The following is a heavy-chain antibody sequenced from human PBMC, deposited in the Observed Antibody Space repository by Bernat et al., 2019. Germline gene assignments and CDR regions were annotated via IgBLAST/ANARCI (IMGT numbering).Heavy chain of an antibody. Sequence: EVQLLQSGGGLVQPGGSLRLSCAASGFTFSDFAMSWVRQAPGKGLEWVSSISGGGTTYYADSVRGRFTISRDTFKNTLYLQMNGVRAEDTAVYYCAKDRRELRNIFDIWGQGTMATVSS. J-gene: IGHJ3*02. CDR3: AKDRRELRNIFDI. CDR2: ISGGGTT. D-gene: IGHD1-7*01. CDR1: GFTFSDFA. V-gene: IGHV3-23*01.